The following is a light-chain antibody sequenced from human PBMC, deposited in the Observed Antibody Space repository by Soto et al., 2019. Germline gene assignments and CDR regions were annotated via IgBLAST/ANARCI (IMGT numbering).Light chain of an antibody. J-gene: IGLJ3*02. CDR2: TNN. V-gene: IGLV1-47*01. CDR1: SSNIGSNY. Sequence: QAVVTQPPSASGPPGQRVTISCSGSSSNIGSNYVYWYQQLPGTAPKLLIYTNNQRPSGVPDRSSGSKSGTSASLAISGLRSEDEADYYCAAWDDSLSGWVFGGGTKVTVL. CDR3: AAWDDSLSGWV.